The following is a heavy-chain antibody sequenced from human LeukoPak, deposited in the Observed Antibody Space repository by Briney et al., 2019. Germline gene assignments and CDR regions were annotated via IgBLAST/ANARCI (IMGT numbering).Heavy chain of an antibody. Sequence: PGVALRLSYATSGFTFSSYTMTWVHQAPGKGLEYVSGIGISAGSTIYADSVKGRFTISRDKSKNTVYLQMESLRVEDTAVYYCAKDPNWDRGYWGQGTLVTVSS. CDR1: GFTFSSYT. J-gene: IGHJ4*02. V-gene: IGHV3-23*01. D-gene: IGHD3-10*01. CDR3: AKDPNWDRGY. CDR2: IGISAGST.